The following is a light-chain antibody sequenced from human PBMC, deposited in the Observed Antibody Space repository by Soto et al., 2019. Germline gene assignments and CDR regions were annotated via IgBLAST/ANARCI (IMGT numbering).Light chain of an antibody. V-gene: IGKV1-27*01. J-gene: IGKJ4*01. CDR2: AAS. CDR3: QKFNAVPT. Sequence: DIQMTQSPSSLSASVGDRVTITCRASQAINNYLAWYQQKPGKVPTLLISAASTLQAGVPSRCSGSGSGTDFTLTISSLQPEDVATYYCQKFNAVPTFGGGTKVEIK. CDR1: QAINNY.